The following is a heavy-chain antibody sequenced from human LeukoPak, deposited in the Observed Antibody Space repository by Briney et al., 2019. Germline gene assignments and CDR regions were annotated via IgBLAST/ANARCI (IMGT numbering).Heavy chain of an antibody. CDR1: GGTFTSYA. CDR2: IIPIFGTA. CDR3: ARGGGYWDIVAVVAATEYAFDI. J-gene: IGHJ3*02. D-gene: IGHD2-15*01. V-gene: IGHV1-69*05. Sequence: GASVKVSCKASGGTFTSYAISWVRQAPGQGLEWMGRIIPIFGTANYAQKFQGRVTITTDESTSTAYMELSSLRSEDTAVYYCARGGGYWDIVAVVAATEYAFDIWGQGTMVTVSS.